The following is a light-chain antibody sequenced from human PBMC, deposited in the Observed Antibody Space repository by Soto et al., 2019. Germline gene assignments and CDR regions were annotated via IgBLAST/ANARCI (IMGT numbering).Light chain of an antibody. CDR2: EVN. CDR3: SSYAGTNNWV. V-gene: IGLV2-8*01. Sequence: QSVLTQPPSASGSLGQSVTISCTGTSSDVGGYKYVSWYQQHPGKAPKVMIYEVNKRPSGVPDRFPGSKSGNTASLTVSGLQAEDEADYYCSSYAGTNNWVFGGGTKLTVL. J-gene: IGLJ3*02. CDR1: SSDVGGYKY.